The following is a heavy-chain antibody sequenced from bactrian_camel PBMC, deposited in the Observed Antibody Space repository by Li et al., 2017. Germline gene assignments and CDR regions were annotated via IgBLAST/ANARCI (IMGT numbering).Heavy chain of an antibody. V-gene: IGHV3S53*01. CDR3: AAGSDWASLATTEYEH. D-gene: IGHD4*01. CDR2: IYTAGAL. J-gene: IGHJ4*01. CDR1: GYNANPPY. Sequence: HVQLVESGGGSVQAGGSLKLSCVISGYNANPPYMGWFRQAPGKQREGVATIYTAGALYYADSVKGRFTISQDNAEHTVYLQMTGLKPDDTAMYYCAAGSDWASLATTEYEHWGQGTQVTVS.